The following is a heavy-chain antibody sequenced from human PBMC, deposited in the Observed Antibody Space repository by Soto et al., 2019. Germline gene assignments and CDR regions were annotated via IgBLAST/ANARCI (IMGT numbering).Heavy chain of an antibody. CDR1: GFTFSSYA. V-gene: IGHV3-23*01. Sequence: GGSLRLACAASGFTFSSYAMSWVRQAPGKGLEWVSAISGSGGSTYYADSVKGRFTISRDNSKNTLYLQMNSLRAEDTAVYYCAKARQQQLLPTSDYWGQGTLVTVSS. J-gene: IGHJ4*02. CDR3: AKARQQQLLPTSDY. CDR2: ISGSGGST. D-gene: IGHD6-13*01.